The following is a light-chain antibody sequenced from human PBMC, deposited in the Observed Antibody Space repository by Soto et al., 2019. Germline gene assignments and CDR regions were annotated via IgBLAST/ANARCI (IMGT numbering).Light chain of an antibody. Sequence: ETVLTQSPATLSVSPGETATLSCTTSQGLNRNLAWYQQKLGQAPRVLIYGASTRAAGIPARFSGSGSGTEFILTISSLQSEDFATYYCQRTYNAPFTFGPGTKVELK. J-gene: IGKJ3*01. CDR2: GAS. CDR3: QRTYNAPFT. CDR1: QGLNRN. V-gene: IGKV3-15*01.